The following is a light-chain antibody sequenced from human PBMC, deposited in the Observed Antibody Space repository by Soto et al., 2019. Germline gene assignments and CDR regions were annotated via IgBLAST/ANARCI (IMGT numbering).Light chain of an antibody. CDR1: SSNIGAGYD. V-gene: IGLV1-40*01. CDR3: QSYDSSLSGSRV. J-gene: IGLJ2*01. Sequence: QAVVTQPPSVSGAPGQRVTISCTGSSSNIGAGYDVHWYQQLPRTAPKLLINSNTNRPSGVPDRFSGSKSGTSASLAITGLQAEDEADYYCQSYDSSLSGSRVFGGGTKVTVL. CDR2: SNT.